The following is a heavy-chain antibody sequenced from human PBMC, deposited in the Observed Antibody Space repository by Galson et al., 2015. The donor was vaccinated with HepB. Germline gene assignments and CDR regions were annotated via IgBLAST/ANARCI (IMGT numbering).Heavy chain of an antibody. CDR1: GYTFTSYG. J-gene: IGHJ3*02. D-gene: IGHD4-23*01. CDR2: ISAYNGNT. V-gene: IGHV1-18*01. CDR3: ARDKGSTVVTPDDDAFDI. Sequence: SVKVSCKASGYTFTSYGISWVRQAPGQGLEWMGWISAYNGNTNYAQKLQGRVTMTTDTSTSTAYMELRSLRSDDTAVYYCARDKGSTVVTPDDDAFDIWGQGTMVTVSS.